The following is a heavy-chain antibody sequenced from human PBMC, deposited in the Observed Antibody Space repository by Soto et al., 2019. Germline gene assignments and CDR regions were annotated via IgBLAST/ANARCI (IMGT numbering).Heavy chain of an antibody. V-gene: IGHV3-30*03. CDR2: ISYDGNNR. Sequence: PGGSLRLSCAASGYIFSDYGMHWVRQAPGKGLERVALISYDGNNRHYAESVRGRFTISRDNSKNTLYVQMNSLRAEDTAMYYCARDRLRAGAGTRGFLDSWGQGALVTVSS. J-gene: IGHJ4*02. CDR3: ARDRLRAGAGTRGFLDS. CDR1: GYIFSDYG. D-gene: IGHD6-19*01.